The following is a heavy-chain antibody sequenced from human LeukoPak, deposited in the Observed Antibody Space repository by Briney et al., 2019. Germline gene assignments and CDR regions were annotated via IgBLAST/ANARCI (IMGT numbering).Heavy chain of an antibody. V-gene: IGHV4-30-4*01. D-gene: IGHD3-16*01. Sequence: SKTLSFTCTVSGGSISSGGYYWSWIRQPPGKGLEWIWYIYYSGSTYYNPSLKSRVTVSVDTSKNQFSLKLSSVTAADTAVYYCARGAGGFHWYFDLWGRGTLVTVSS. CDR2: IYYSGST. J-gene: IGHJ2*01. CDR3: ARGAGGFHWYFDL. CDR1: GGSISSGGYY.